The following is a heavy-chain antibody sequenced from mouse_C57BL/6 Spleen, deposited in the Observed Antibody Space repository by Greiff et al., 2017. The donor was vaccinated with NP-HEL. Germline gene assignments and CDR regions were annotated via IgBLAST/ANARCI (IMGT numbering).Heavy chain of an antibody. J-gene: IGHJ4*01. V-gene: IGHV1-52*01. Sequence: QVQLQQPGAELVRPGSSVKLSCKASGYTFTSYWMHWVKQRPIQGLEWIGNIDPSDSETHYNQKFKDKATLTVDKSSSTAYMQLSSLTSEDSAVYYCARGPYDGYYAMDYWGQGTSVTVPS. CDR1: GYTFTSYW. CDR2: IDPSDSET. CDR3: ARGPYDGYYAMDY. D-gene: IGHD2-3*01.